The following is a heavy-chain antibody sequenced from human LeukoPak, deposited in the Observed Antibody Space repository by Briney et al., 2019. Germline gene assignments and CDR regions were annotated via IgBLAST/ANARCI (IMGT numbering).Heavy chain of an antibody. V-gene: IGHV4-38-2*01. Sequence: PSETLSLTCAVSGYSISSGYYWGWIRQPPGKGLEWIGSIYHSGSTYYNPSLKSRVTISVDTSKNQFSLKLSSVTAADTAVYYCAKWYYYDSSGYYPPSRYLHSSYMDVWGKGTTVTVSS. CDR2: IYHSGST. CDR3: AKWYYYDSSGYYPPSRYLHSSYMDV. D-gene: IGHD3-22*01. CDR1: GYSISSGYY. J-gene: IGHJ6*03.